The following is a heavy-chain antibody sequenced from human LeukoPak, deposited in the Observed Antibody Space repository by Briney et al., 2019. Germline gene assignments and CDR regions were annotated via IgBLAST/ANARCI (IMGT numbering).Heavy chain of an antibody. CDR1: GFTFSSYG. V-gene: IGHV3-30*02. CDR2: IRYDGSNK. CDR3: AKEQESIFGVVIDYYYYYMDV. D-gene: IGHD3-3*01. Sequence: GGSLRLSCAASGFTFSSYGMHWVRQAPGKGLEWVAFIRYDGSNKYYADSVKGRFTISRDNSKNTLYLQMNSLRDEDTAVYYCAKEQESIFGVVIDYYYYYMDVWGKGTTVTVSS. J-gene: IGHJ6*03.